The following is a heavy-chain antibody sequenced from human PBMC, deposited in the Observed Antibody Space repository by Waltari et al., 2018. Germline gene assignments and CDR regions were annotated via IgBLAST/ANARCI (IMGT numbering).Heavy chain of an antibody. D-gene: IGHD6-19*01. J-gene: IGHJ4*02. Sequence: EVPLVQSGGEVQKPWESLELSCPGSGYGFPCHWIPWVRQMPGKGLEYMVLIDPDDSDVKYNPSFQGQVTISVDKSINTAYLQWGSLKASDSAMYFCARHIYSSGWYFYFDHWGQGTLVTVSS. V-gene: IGHV5-51*01. CDR1: GYGFPCHW. CDR2: IDPDDSDV. CDR3: ARHIYSSGWYFYFDH.